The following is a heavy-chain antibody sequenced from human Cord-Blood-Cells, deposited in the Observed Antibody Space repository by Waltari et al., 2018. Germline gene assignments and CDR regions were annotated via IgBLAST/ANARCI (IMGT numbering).Heavy chain of an antibody. CDR1: GGTFSSYA. CDR2: IIPILGIA. V-gene: IGHV1-69*09. CDR3: ASGYYDDAFDI. Sequence: QVQLVKSGAEVKKPGSWVKVSCKASGGTFSSYAVSWVRQAPGQGLEWMGRIIPILGIANYAQKFQGRVTITADKSTSTAYMELSSLRSEDTAVYYCASGYYDDAFDIWGQGTMVTVSS. J-gene: IGHJ3*02. D-gene: IGHD3-3*01.